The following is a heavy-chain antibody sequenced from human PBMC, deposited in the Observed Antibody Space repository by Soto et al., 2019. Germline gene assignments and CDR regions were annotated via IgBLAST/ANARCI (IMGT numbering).Heavy chain of an antibody. CDR3: ARVPSSYDSSGYYSFGWYFDL. Sequence: QVQLVQSGAEVKKPGSSVKVSCKASGGTFSSYAISWVRQAPGQGLEWMGGIIPILGTANYAQKLQGRVTITADESTSTAYMELSSLRSEDTAVYYCARVPSSYDSSGYYSFGWYFDLWGRGTLVTVSS. V-gene: IGHV1-69*12. D-gene: IGHD3-22*01. J-gene: IGHJ2*01. CDR2: IIPILGTA. CDR1: GGTFSSYA.